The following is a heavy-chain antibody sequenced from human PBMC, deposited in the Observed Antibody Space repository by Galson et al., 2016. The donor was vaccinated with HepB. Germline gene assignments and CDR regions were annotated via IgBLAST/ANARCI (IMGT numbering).Heavy chain of an antibody. J-gene: IGHJ6*02. CDR3: AGLGGAYTRGGMDV. Sequence: SETLSLTCSVSGDSISNTYYYWGWIRQTPGKGLAWMGSINYSGSTYYNPSLKSRLTMSQDTSKNQLYMKLYSVTAADTALYYCAGLGGAYTRGGMDVWGQGITVTVSS. D-gene: IGHD3-16*01. V-gene: IGHV4-39*07. CDR1: GDSISNTYYY. CDR2: INYSGST.